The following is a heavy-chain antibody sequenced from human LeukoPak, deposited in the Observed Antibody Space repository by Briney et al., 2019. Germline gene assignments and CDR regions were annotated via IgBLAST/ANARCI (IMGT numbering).Heavy chain of an antibody. CDR2: ILYDGSDK. D-gene: IGHD1-20*01. J-gene: IGHJ4*02. CDR3: ARDGLTGKTDGTLDH. Sequence: GGSLRLSCVASGFIFSHYTLHWVRQAPGKGLEWVTLILYDGSDKYYADSVKGRFTISRDDSKNTLYLQMNSLRPEDTAIYFCARDGLTGKTDGTLDHWGQGTLVTVSS. CDR1: GFIFSHYT. V-gene: IGHV3-30-3*01.